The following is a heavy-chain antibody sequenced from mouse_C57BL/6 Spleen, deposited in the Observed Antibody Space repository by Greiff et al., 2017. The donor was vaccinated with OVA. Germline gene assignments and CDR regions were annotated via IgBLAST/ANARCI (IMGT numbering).Heavy chain of an antibody. CDR1: GYSFTDYN. CDR2: LNPNYGTT. J-gene: IGHJ3*01. CDR3: ASPNWDGSWFAY. Sequence: VQLKQSGPELVKPGASVKISCKASGYSFTDYNMNWVKQSNGKSLEWIGVLNPNYGTTSYNQKFKGKATLTVDQSSSTAYMQLNSLTSEDAAVYYCASPNWDGSWFAYWGQGTLVTVSA. D-gene: IGHD4-1*01. V-gene: IGHV1-39*01.